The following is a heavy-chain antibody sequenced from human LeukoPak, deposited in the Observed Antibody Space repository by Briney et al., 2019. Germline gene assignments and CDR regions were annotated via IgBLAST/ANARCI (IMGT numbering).Heavy chain of an antibody. V-gene: IGHV1-2*02. D-gene: IGHD3-3*01. J-gene: IGHJ6*03. CDR2: INPNSGGT. Sequence: ASVKVSCKASGYTFTGYYMHWVRQAPGQGLEWMGWINPNSGGTSYAQKFQGRVTMTRDTSISTAYMELSRLRSDDTAVYYCARGLRILEWLSPYYYYYMDVWGKGTTVTVSS. CDR3: ARGLRILEWLSPYYYYYMDV. CDR1: GYTFTGYY.